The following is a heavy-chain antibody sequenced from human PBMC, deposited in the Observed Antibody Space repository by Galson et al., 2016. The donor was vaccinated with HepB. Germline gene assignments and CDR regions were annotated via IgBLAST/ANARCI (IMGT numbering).Heavy chain of an antibody. Sequence: SGAATYYVDSVKGRFIISTDDSKSTVYLQMNSLRVEDTARYYCVRGSDLGSLWGQGTQVTVSS. CDR2: SGAAT. D-gene: IGHD1-26*01. J-gene: IGHJ4*02. CDR3: VRGSDLGSL. V-gene: IGHV3-66*01.